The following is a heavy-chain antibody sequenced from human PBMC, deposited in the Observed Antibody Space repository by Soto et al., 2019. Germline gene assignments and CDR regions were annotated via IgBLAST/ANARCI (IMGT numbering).Heavy chain of an antibody. D-gene: IGHD3-10*01. CDR2: LYYSGST. J-gene: IGHJ4*02. CDR3: ARHNYGSGSTYFDY. Sequence: QVQLQESGPGLVKPSETLSLTCTVSGGSISSYYWSWIRQPPGKGLEWVGYLYYSGSTNYNPSLKRRVTISVDTSKNQFSLKLNSMTAAATAVYYCARHNYGSGSTYFDYWGQGTLVTVSS. CDR1: GGSISSYY. V-gene: IGHV4-59*08.